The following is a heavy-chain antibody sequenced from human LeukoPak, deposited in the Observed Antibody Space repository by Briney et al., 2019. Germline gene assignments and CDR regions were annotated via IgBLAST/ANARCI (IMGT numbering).Heavy chain of an antibody. J-gene: IGHJ4*02. V-gene: IGHV3-21*01. CDR2: VSGNSRYL. CDR3: AQILSGSDY. Sequence: GGSLRLACSASGFTFSTYTMNAVRQAPGKGLEWVSSVSGNSRYLYYADSVKGRFTISRDNSKNTLYLQMNSLRAEDTAVYYCAQILSGSDYWGQGTPVIVSS. D-gene: IGHD6-19*01. CDR1: GFTFSTYT.